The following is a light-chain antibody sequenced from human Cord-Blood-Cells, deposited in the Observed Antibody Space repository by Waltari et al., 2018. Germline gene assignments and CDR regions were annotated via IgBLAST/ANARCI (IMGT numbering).Light chain of an antibody. V-gene: IGKV3-11*01. Sequence: IVLTQSPATLSLSPGERATLSCRASPSVSSYLPWYQQKPGQAPRLLTYDASNRATGITARFSGSGSETAFTLTISSLEHEDFAVYYCPQRSNWPTFGQGTKVEIK. CDR1: PSVSSY. CDR2: DAS. J-gene: IGKJ1*01. CDR3: PQRSNWPT.